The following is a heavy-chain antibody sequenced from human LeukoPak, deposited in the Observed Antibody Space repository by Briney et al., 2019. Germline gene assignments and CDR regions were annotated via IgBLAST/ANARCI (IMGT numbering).Heavy chain of an antibody. V-gene: IGHV4-34*01. J-gene: IGHJ4*02. CDR1: GGSFSGYY. D-gene: IGHD3-9*01. Sequence: SETLSLTCAVYGGSFSGYYWSWIRQPPGKGLEWIGEINHSGSTNYNPYLKSRVTISVDTSKNQFSLKLSSVTAADTAVYYCARAKPKYYDILTGYYSYFDYWGQGTLVTVSS. CDR3: ARAKPKYYDILTGYYSYFDY. CDR2: INHSGST.